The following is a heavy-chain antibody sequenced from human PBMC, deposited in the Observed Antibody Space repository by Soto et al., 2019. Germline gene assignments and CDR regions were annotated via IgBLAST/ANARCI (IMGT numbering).Heavy chain of an antibody. V-gene: IGHV2-5*02. CDR3: ARQSSLKPLDAFDV. D-gene: IGHD2-15*01. J-gene: IGHJ3*01. CDR1: GFSLTTRAVG. Sequence: QITLKESGPTLVKPTQTLTLTCTFSGFSLTTRAVGVAWIRQPPGKALEWLALIYWDDDKRYSPSLNGRLTITKDTSKNQVVLTMTNMNAVDTATYSCARQSSLKPLDAFDVWGQGTMVTVSS. CDR2: IYWDDDK.